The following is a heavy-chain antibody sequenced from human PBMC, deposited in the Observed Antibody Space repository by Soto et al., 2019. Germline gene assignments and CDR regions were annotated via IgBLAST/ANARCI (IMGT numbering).Heavy chain of an antibody. CDR1: GFSFSSYA. CDR2: ISARGGSL. J-gene: IGHJ4*02. CDR3: ATGSIEYSASVDN. D-gene: IGHD5-12*01. Sequence: EVQLLESGGGLVQPGGSLRLSCAASGFSFSSYAMVWVRQAPGKGLEWVSVISARGGSLYFADSVKGRFTTARDNSKNVLSLEMNSLRAEDTATYFCATGSIEYSASVDNWGQGTLVVVSS. V-gene: IGHV3-23*01.